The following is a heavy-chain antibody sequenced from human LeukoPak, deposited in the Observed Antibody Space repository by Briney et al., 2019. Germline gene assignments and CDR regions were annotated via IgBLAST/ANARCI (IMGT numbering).Heavy chain of an antibody. D-gene: IGHD6-13*01. V-gene: IGHV3-33*01. CDR1: GFTFSHYG. J-gene: IGHJ4*02. Sequence: GGSLRLSCATSGFTFSHYGVHWVRQAPGKGLEWVAVIWSDGSRKGYADSVQGRFTISRDSSKSTVDLQLNSLRVEDTAVYYCAREDSSNWYMGHWGQGTLVTVSS. CDR2: IWSDGSRK. CDR3: AREDSSNWYMGH.